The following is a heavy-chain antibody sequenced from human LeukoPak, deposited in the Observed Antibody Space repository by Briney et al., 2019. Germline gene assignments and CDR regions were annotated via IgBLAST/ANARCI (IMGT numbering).Heavy chain of an antibody. CDR1: GFTFSSYW. Sequence: GGSLRLYCAASGFTFSSYWMHWVRQAPGKGLVWVSRIHSDGSSTSYADSVRGRFTISRDDAKSTLYLQMNRLRAEDTAVYYCARSGWPYYFDYWGQGTLVTVSS. V-gene: IGHV3-74*01. D-gene: IGHD3-22*01. CDR3: ARSGWPYYFDY. J-gene: IGHJ4*02. CDR2: IHSDGSST.